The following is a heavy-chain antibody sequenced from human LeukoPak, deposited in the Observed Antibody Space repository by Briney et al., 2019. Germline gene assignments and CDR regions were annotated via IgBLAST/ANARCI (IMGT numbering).Heavy chain of an antibody. CDR1: GGTISSSSYY. CDR3: ARHVRFLEWLSSYYFDY. CDR2: IYYSGTT. J-gene: IGHJ4*02. V-gene: IGHV4-39*01. Sequence: SETLSLTCTVSGGTISSSSYYWGRIRQPPGKGLEWIGSIYYSGTTYYNPSLKSRVTISVDTSKSQFSLRLTSVTAPDTAVYYCARHVRFLEWLSSYYFDYWGQGTLVTVSS. D-gene: IGHD3-3*01.